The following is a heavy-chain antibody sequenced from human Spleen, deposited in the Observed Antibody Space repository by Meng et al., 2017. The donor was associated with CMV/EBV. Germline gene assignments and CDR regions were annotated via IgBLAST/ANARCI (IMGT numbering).Heavy chain of an antibody. D-gene: IGHD2-15*01. CDR3: ARLVSLLVPSARGDFDY. CDR1: GGSISRDDDY. J-gene: IGHJ4*02. Sequence: SETLSFTCTVSGGSISRDDDYWSWTRQAPGKGLEWIGCISYSGTTYYSPSLKSRVTISVDTAKNQFSLKLSSVTAADTATYYCARLVSLLVPSARGDFDYWGQGALVTVSS. CDR2: ISYSGTT. V-gene: IGHV4-30-4*01.